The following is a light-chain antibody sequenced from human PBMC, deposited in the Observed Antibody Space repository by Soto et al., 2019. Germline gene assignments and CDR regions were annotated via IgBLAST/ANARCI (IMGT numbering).Light chain of an antibody. V-gene: IGKV3-20*01. CDR1: QSVDTY. J-gene: IGKJ5*01. CDR3: QQYIAPHPIT. CDR2: VAS. Sequence: EIVLTQSPGTLSLSPGERATLSCRASQSVDTYLAWYQQKPGQPPRLLISVASSRASGIPDRFSGSGSGTQFTLTISRVEPEDVAVYYCQQYIAPHPITFGQGTRLDIK.